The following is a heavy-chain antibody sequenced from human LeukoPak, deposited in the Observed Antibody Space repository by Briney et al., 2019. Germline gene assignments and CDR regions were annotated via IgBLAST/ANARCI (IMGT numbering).Heavy chain of an antibody. D-gene: IGHD3-10*01. CDR3: ARDRGDYYGSGSYYPNWFDP. V-gene: IGHV1-18*01. Sequence: ASVTVSFKASGYTFTSYGISWVRQAPGQGLEWMGWISAYNGNTNYAQKLQGRVTMTTDTSTSTAYMELGSLRSDDTAVYYCARDRGDYYGSGSYYPNWFDPWGQGTLVTVSS. CDR2: ISAYNGNT. CDR1: GYTFTSYG. J-gene: IGHJ5*02.